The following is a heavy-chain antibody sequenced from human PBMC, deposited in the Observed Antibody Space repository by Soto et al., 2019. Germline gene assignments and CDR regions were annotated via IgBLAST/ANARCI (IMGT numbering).Heavy chain of an antibody. J-gene: IGHJ4*02. Sequence: GSLRLSCAASGFTFSSYGMHWVRQAPGKGLEWVAVIAYDGSNKYYADSVKGRFTISRDNSKNTLYLQMNSLRAEDTAVYYCAKDLYYYDSSGYHLPFFDYWGQGTLVTVSS. CDR3: AKDLYYYDSSGYHLPFFDY. V-gene: IGHV3-30*18. CDR2: IAYDGSNK. D-gene: IGHD3-22*01. CDR1: GFTFSSYG.